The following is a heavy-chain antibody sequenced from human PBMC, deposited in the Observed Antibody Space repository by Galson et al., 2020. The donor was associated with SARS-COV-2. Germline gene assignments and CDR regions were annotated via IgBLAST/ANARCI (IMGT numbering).Heavy chain of an antibody. J-gene: IGHJ6*02. CDR1: GGSSSGYY. Sequence: PSETLSLTCAVYGGSSSGYYWSWLRQPPGKGLEWIGEINHSGSTNYNPSLKSRVTLSVDTSRNQFSLKLSSVTAADTAVYYCASSLSGTTLYGMDVWGQGTTVTISS. CDR2: INHSGST. V-gene: IGHV4-34*01. CDR3: ASSLSGTTLYGMDV. D-gene: IGHD1-7*01.